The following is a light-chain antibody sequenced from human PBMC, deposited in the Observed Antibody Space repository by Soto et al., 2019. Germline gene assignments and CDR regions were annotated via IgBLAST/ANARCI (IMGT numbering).Light chain of an antibody. Sequence: QSALTQPASVSGSPGQSLTISCTGTTTDVGSYNLVSWYQHHPGKAPKLIIYEGTKRPSGVSYRFSGSKSGTSASLTISGRQAEDEADYFCCSYAGSATYVFGTGTKVTVL. J-gene: IGLJ1*01. CDR1: TTDVGSYNL. V-gene: IGLV2-23*01. CDR2: EGT. CDR3: CSYAGSATYV.